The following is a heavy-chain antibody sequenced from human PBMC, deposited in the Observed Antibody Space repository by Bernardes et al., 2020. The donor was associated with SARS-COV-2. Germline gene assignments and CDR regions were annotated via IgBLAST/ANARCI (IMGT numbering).Heavy chain of an antibody. D-gene: IGHD2-21*02. Sequence: ASVKVSCKASGYTFTDYFIHWVRQAPGQRLEWMGWINPNTGGTNYVQTFQGRVTMTRDTSITTAYMELSWLGSDDTAIYYCARTRTTISTTGIPVDYWGQGTLVTVSS. CDR3: ARTRTTISTTGIPVDY. CDR2: INPNTGGT. J-gene: IGHJ4*02. CDR1: GYTFTDYF. V-gene: IGHV1-2*02.